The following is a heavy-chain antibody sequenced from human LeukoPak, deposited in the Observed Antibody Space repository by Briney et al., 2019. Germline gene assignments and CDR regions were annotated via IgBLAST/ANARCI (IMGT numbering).Heavy chain of an antibody. J-gene: IGHJ6*03. D-gene: IGHD3-22*01. Sequence: GGSLRLSCAASGFTFSTYAMSWVRQAPGKGLEWVSLIGGSDGRTRYADSVKGRFTISRDNSKNTLYLEMNSLRAEDTAVYYCAKDSSSYDWGYMDVWSTGTTVTVSS. CDR2: IGGSDGRT. CDR1: GFTFSTYA. CDR3: AKDSSSYDWGYMDV. V-gene: IGHV3-23*01.